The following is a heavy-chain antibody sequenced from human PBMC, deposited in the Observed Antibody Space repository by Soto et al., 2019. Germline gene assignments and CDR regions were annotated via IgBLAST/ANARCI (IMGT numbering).Heavy chain of an antibody. CDR1: GGTFSSYA. J-gene: IGHJ6*02. CDR3: ARDHVVRGVIIKYYYYGMDV. Sequence: GASVKVSCKASGGTFSSYAISWVRQAPGQGLEWMGGIIPIFGTANYAQKFQGRVTITADKSTSTAYMELSSLRSEDTAVYYCARDHVVRGVIIKYYYYGMDVWGQGTTVTVSS. D-gene: IGHD3-10*01. CDR2: IIPIFGTA. V-gene: IGHV1-69*06.